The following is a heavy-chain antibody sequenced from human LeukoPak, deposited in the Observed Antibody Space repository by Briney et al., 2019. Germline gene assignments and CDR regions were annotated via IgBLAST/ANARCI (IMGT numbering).Heavy chain of an antibody. Sequence: GGSLRLSCAASEFTFSSYEMNWVRQAPGKGLEWVSYISSRGGTIYYADSLKGRFTISRDNAKNSLYLQMNSLRAEDTAVYYCARGLWWDPWGQGTLVTVSS. CDR3: ARGLWWDP. CDR2: ISSRGGTI. V-gene: IGHV3-48*03. D-gene: IGHD2-21*01. J-gene: IGHJ5*02. CDR1: EFTFSSYE.